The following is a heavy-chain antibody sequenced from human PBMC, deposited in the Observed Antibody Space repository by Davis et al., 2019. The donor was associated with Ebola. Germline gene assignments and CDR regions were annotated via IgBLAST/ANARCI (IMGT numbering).Heavy chain of an antibody. J-gene: IGHJ6*02. CDR3: ARDIGYSDGWPDYYYYGMDV. CDR2: VSYDGRHK. V-gene: IGHV3-30*04. Sequence: GESLKIPCAASAFTFSLFAMHWVRQAPGKGLQWVAVVSYDGRHKYYADSVKGRFTISRDNSKNTFNLQMNSLTAEDTAVYYCARDIGYSDGWPDYYYYGMDVWGQGTTVTVSS. D-gene: IGHD6-19*01. CDR1: AFTFSLFA.